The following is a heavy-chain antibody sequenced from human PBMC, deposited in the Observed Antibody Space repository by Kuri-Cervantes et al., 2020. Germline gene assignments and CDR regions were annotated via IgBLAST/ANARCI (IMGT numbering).Heavy chain of an antibody. J-gene: IGHJ6*02. Sequence: GESLKISCTASGFSFSTSAMTWVRRAPGKGLEWVSSISGSGAGSYYADSVKGRFTISRDNSKNTLYLQMNSLRAEDTAVYYCAKDGDWELPRGNYYYGMDVWGQGTTVTVSS. CDR1: GFSFSTSA. CDR3: AKDGDWELPRGNYYYGMDV. V-gene: IGHV3-23*01. D-gene: IGHD1-26*01. CDR2: ISGSGAGS.